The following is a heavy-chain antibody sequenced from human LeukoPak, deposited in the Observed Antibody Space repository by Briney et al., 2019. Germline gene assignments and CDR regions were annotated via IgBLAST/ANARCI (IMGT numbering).Heavy chain of an antibody. V-gene: IGHV3-23*01. CDR1: GFTFSSYA. D-gene: IGHD6-19*01. CDR2: VSGSGGST. CDR3: AKDPVAGTTSHFFHY. Sequence: PGGSLRLSCAASGFTFSSYAMRWVRQAPGRGLEWVSDVSGSGGSTYYADSVKGRFTISRDNSKNTLYLQMNSLRAEDTAVYYCAKDPVAGTTSHFFHYWGQGTPVTVSS. J-gene: IGHJ4*02.